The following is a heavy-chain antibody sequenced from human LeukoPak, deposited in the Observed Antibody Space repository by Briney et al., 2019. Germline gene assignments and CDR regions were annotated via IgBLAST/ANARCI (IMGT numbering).Heavy chain of an antibody. CDR3: ARVYCSGGTCYSIDY. CDR2: ISSSGSYI. Sequence: GGSLRLSCAASGFTFSSHSMNWVRQAPGKGLEWVSSISSSGSYIYYAASEKGRFTISRDNAKNSLHLQMSGVSAEDTAVYYCARVYCSGGTCYSIDYWGQGALVTVSS. V-gene: IGHV3-21*01. CDR1: GFTFSSHS. J-gene: IGHJ4*02. D-gene: IGHD2-15*01.